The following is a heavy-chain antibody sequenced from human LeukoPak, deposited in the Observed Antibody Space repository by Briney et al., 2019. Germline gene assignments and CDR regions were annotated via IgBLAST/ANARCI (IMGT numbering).Heavy chain of an antibody. CDR2: IYSGGST. J-gene: IGHJ3*02. V-gene: IGHV3-66*01. D-gene: IGHD3-22*01. CDR3: ARDISSGYSDAFDI. CDR1: GFTVSSNY. Sequence: GGSLRLSCAASGFTVSSNYMSWVRQAPGKGLEWVSVIYSGGSTYYADSVKGRFTISRDNSKNTLYPQMNSLRAEDTAVYYCARDISSGYSDAFDIWGQGTMVTVSS.